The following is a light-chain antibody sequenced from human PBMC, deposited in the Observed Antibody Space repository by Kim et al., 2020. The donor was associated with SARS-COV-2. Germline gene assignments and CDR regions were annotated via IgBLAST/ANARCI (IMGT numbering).Light chain of an antibody. Sequence: PGAGVPPPRRGRPSSWRHLTLEPEKPGQAPRLPLHGAFTRATGIPDRVSGRGLWTDFTLTISSLRSEDVAVYFCQQYNNWPPDYTFGQGTKLQI. CDR2: GAF. CDR3: QQYNNWPPDYT. J-gene: IGKJ2*01. CDR1: PSSWRH. V-gene: IGKV3-15*01.